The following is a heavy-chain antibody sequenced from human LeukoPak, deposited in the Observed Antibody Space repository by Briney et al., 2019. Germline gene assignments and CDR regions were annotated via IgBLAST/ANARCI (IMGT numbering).Heavy chain of an antibody. CDR3: AKSRVAVPGRLNYFDS. Sequence: GGSLRLSCAASGFTFKNYALTWVRQAPGKGPEWVSGISGTGGSTFYADSVKGRFTISRDNPRNTLFLQTDYLKAEDTAIYYCAKSRVAVPGRLNYFDSWGQGAQVTVSS. J-gene: IGHJ4*02. CDR1: GFTFKNYA. D-gene: IGHD6-19*01. V-gene: IGHV3-23*01. CDR2: ISGTGGST.